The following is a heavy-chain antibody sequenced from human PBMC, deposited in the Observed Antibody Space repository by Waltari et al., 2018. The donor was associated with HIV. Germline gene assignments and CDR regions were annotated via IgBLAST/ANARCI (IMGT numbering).Heavy chain of an antibody. V-gene: IGHV3-33*01. CDR3: ARDGNSCSDAFDI. J-gene: IGHJ3*02. Sequence: QVQLVESGGGVVQPGRSLRLYCAESGFTFRSYAMHWGRKAPGKGSDWEACIWSDGTNKSYADSVKCLFTIPRDNSKNMLYLQRNSLRAEDTAVYYCARDGNSCSDAFDIWGQGTLVTVSS. D-gene: IGHD2-2*01. CDR1: GFTFRSYA. CDR2: IWSDGTNK.